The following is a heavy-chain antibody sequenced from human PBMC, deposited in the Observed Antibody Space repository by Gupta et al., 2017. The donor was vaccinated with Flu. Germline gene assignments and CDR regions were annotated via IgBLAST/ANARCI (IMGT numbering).Heavy chain of an antibody. J-gene: IGHJ6*04. V-gene: IGHV3-23*01. Sequence: EVQLLESGGGLVQPGGSLRLSCAAAGFTFSSLAMSWVRRAPGKGVEGVLDRSDRWSSTSDADYLKGRFTISIDTSRNTMFLKMNSPRAEDTAVYYGARDQYCSGGRGRPFYYYVMDGGGKGTTVTVSA. D-gene: IGHD2-15*01. CDR1: GFTFSSLA. CDR3: ARDQYCSGGRGRPFYYYVMDG. CDR2: RSDRWSST.